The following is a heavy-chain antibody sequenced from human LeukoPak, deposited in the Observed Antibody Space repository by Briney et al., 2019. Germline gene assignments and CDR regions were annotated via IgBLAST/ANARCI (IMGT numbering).Heavy chain of an antibody. J-gene: IGHJ4*02. V-gene: IGHV1-8*01. CDR2: MNPNSGNT. CDR3: ARTSDSGSYLDYYFDY. CDR1: GYTFTSYD. Sequence: GASVKVSCKASGYTFTSYDINWVRQATGQGLEWMGWMNPNSGNTGYAQKFQGRVTMTRNTSIRTAYMELSSLRSEDTAVYYCARTSDSGSYLDYYFDYWGQGTLVTVSS. D-gene: IGHD1-26*01.